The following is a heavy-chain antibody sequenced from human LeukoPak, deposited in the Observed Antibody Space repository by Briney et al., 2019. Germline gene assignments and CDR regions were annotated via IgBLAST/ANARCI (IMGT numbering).Heavy chain of an antibody. J-gene: IGHJ5*02. D-gene: IGHD3-9*01. CDR3: AKDGAHYDIFTGYSDWFDP. V-gene: IGHV3-23*01. CDR2: ISGSGGST. CDR1: GFTFSSYA. Sequence: LSGGSLRLSCAASGFTFSSYAMSWVRQAPGKGLEWVSAISGSGGSTYYADSVKGRFTISRDNSKNTLYLQMNSLRAGDTAVYYCAKDGAHYDIFTGYSDWFDPWGQGTLVTVSS.